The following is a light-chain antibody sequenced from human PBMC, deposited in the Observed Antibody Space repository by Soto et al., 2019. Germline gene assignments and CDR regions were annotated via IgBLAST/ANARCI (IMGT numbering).Light chain of an antibody. CDR1: SSNIGSNI. CDR2: TDN. CDR3: AAWDDSLNGGL. J-gene: IGLJ3*02. V-gene: IGLV1-44*01. Sequence: QSVLTQPPSASGTPGQRGTISCSGSSSNIGSNIVNWYQDLPGTAPKLLIKTDNQRPAGVPDRFSGSKSDTSASLAISGLHSENEADYYCAAWDDSLNGGLFGGGTKLTVL.